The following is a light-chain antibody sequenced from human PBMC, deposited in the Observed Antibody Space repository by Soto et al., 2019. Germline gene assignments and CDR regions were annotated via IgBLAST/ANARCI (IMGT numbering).Light chain of an antibody. V-gene: IGLV2-11*01. CDR1: SSDVGDY. Sequence: QSALTQPRSVSGSPGQSVTISCSGTSSDVGDYVSWYQQHPGKAPTLMIYNVTKRPSGVPDRFSGSNSDKTASPTISVLQADDEADYYCCSYAGYYTLFGGGTKLTVL. CDR2: NVT. J-gene: IGLJ2*01. CDR3: CSYAGYYTL.